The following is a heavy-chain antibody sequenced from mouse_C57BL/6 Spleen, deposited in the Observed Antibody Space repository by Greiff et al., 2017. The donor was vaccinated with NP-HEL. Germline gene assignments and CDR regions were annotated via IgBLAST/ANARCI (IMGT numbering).Heavy chain of an antibody. CDR1: GYTFTSYW. CDR2: IHPNSGST. D-gene: IGHD1-1*01. CDR3: ARSLITTVVAKVDY. J-gene: IGHJ2*01. V-gene: IGHV1-64*01. Sequence: VQLQQSGAELVKPGASVKLSCKASGYTFTSYWMHWVKQRPGQGLEWIGMIHPNSGSTNYNEKFKSKATLTVDKSSSTAYMQLSSLTSEDSAVYYSARSLITTVVAKVDYWGQGTTLTVSS.